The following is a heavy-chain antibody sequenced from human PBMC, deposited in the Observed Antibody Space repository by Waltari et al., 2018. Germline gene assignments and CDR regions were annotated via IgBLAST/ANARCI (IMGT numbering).Heavy chain of an antibody. Sequence: QVQLVVSGRGVVQPGMSLRFSCAASGFSLINFGMHWVRQAPGEGLEWVAFAFVDGIKTDYADAGMGRFTISRDNSKNTLYLDINNLRVDDTGIYYCAKDAFGNTYLDHWGQGTVVTVSS. CDR2: AFVDGIKT. CDR3: AKDAFGNTYLDH. V-gene: IGHV3-30*02. CDR1: GFSLINFG. D-gene: IGHD3-10*01. J-gene: IGHJ5*02.